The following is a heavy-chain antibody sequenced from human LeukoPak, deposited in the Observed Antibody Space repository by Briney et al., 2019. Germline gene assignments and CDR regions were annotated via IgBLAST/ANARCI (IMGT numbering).Heavy chain of an antibody. CDR1: GYTFTGYY. CDR3: ARAVDSSWSLGEAHFDY. D-gene: IGHD6-13*01. V-gene: IGHV1-18*04. J-gene: IGHJ4*02. CDR2: ISAYNGNT. Sequence: GASVKVSCKASGYTFTGYYMHWVRQAPGQGLEWMGWISAYNGNTNYAQKLQGRVTMTTDTSTSTAYMELRSLRSDDTAVYYCARAVDSSWSLGEAHFDYWGQGTLVTVSS.